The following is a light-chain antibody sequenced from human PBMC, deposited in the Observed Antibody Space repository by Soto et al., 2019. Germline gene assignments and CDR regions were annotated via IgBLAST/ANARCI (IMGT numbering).Light chain of an antibody. J-gene: IGLJ2*01. CDR2: DVS. Sequence: QSVLTQPASVSGSPGQSITISCTGTSTDVWNYNFVSWYQQHPATTPKLLIFDVSQRPSGVSDPLSGSKSDNTASLTISGLQADDEADYDCCSSFADTSATVAFGGGTKLTVL. V-gene: IGLV2-23*02. CDR3: SSFADTSATVA. CDR1: STDVWNYNF.